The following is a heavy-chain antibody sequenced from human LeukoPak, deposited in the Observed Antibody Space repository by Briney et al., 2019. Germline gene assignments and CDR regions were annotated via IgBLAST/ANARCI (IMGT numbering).Heavy chain of an antibody. V-gene: IGHV4-59*01. Sequence: SETLSLTCTVSGGSISSYYWSWIRQPPGKGLEWIGYIYYSGSTNYNPSLKSRVTISVDTSKNQFSLKLSSVTAADTAVYYCARDSGGHRYYHWGQGTLVTVSS. J-gene: IGHJ5*02. D-gene: IGHD3-9*01. CDR2: IYYSGST. CDR3: ARDSGGHRYYH. CDR1: GGSISSYY.